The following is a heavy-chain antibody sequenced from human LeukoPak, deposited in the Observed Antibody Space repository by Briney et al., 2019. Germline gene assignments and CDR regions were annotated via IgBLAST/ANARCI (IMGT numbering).Heavy chain of an antibody. Sequence: ASVKVSCKASGYTFTGYYMHWVRQAPGQGLEWIGWINPNSGGTNYAQKLQGRVTMTTDTSTSTAYMELRSLRSDDTAVYYCARQGDGYCSSTSCPFDPWGQGTLVTVSS. CDR1: GYTFTGYY. J-gene: IGHJ5*02. D-gene: IGHD2-2*01. CDR3: ARQGDGYCSSTSCPFDP. CDR2: INPNSGGT. V-gene: IGHV1-2*02.